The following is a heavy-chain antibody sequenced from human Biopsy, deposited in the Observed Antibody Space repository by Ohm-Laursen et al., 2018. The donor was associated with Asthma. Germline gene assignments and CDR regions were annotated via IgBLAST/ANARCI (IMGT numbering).Heavy chain of an antibody. V-gene: IGHV1-69*13. J-gene: IGHJ6*02. CDR2: IMTVFGTT. CDR1: GGTFSNFA. CDR3: ARCQVGYSSGWSLLLKKIYYSGMDV. Sequence: EASVKVSCKAPGGTFSNFAISWVRQAPGQGLEWLGGIMTVFGTTNYAQKFQGRVTITADESTSTAYMEVTSLRSGDTAIYYCARCQVGYSSGWSLLLKKIYYSGMDVWGQGTAVTVSS. D-gene: IGHD6-19*01.